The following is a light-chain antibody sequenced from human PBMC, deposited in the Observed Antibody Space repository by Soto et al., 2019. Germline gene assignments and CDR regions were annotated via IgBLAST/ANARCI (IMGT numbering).Light chain of an antibody. CDR2: GAS. V-gene: IGKV3-20*01. CDR3: LQYVSSPWT. CDR1: QTVGGRY. Sequence: EIVLTQSAATLSLSPGERATLSCRASQTVGGRYLAWFQQKPGQTPRVLIYGASTRAAGVPDRFSGSGSGTDLSLTINRLEPEDFAVYYCLQYVSSPWTFGQGTKVEV. J-gene: IGKJ1*01.